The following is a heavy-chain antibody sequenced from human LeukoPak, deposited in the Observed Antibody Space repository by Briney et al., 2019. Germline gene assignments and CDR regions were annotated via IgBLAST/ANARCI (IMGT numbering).Heavy chain of an antibody. D-gene: IGHD2-15*01. CDR3: ARTKRHCSGGSCFYYGMDV. J-gene: IGHJ6*02. CDR2: IKQDGSEK. CDR1: GFTFSSYW. V-gene: IGHV3-7*01. Sequence: PGGSLRLSCAASGFTFSSYWMSWVRQAPGKGLEWVANIKQDGSEKYYVDSVKGRFTISRDNAKNSLYLQMNSLRAEDTAVYYCARTKRHCSGGSCFYYGMDVWGQGTTVTVSS.